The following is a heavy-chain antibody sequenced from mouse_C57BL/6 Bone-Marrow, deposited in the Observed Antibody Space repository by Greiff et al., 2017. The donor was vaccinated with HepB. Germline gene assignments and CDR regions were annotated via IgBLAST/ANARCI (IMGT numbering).Heavy chain of an antibody. CDR3: ARYLIYYDYDVKVYFDY. V-gene: IGHV1-7*01. Sequence: VQLVESGAELAKPGASVKLSCKASGYTFTSYWMHWVKQRPGQGLEWIGYINPSSGYTKYNQKFKDKATLTADKSSSTAYMQLSSLTYEDSAVYYCARYLIYYDYDVKVYFDYWGQGTTLTVSS. CDR2: INPSSGYT. D-gene: IGHD2-4*01. CDR1: GYTFTSYW. J-gene: IGHJ2*01.